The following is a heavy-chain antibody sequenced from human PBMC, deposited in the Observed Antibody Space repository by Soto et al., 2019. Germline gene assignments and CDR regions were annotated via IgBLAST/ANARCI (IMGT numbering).Heavy chain of an antibody. CDR1: GYSFTGYY. D-gene: IGHD3-22*01. CDR3: ARGYYGTGGYPFPYFDY. CDR2: INPDSGAT. Sequence: HEHLVKSGAEVKRPGASLKVSCKASGYSFTGYYIHWVRQAPGQRLEWMGWINPDSGATNYAQNFQGRVTLTSDTSISTASMDLTSLTADDTAVYYCARGYYGTGGYPFPYFDYWGQGTLVIVSS. J-gene: IGHJ4*02. V-gene: IGHV1-2*02.